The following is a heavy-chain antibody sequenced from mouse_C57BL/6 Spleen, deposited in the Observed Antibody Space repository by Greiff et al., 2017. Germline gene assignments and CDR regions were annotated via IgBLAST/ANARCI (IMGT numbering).Heavy chain of an antibody. J-gene: IGHJ4*01. CDR3: ARGGYGSSYDAMDY. V-gene: IGHV1-64*01. CDR1: GYTFTSYW. CDR2: IHPNSGST. Sequence: QVQLQQPGAELVKPGASVKLSCKASGYTFTSYWMHWVKQRPGQGLEWIGMIHPNSGSTNYNEKFKSKATLTVDKSSSTAYMQLSSLTSEGSAVYYCARGGYGSSYDAMDYWGQGTSVTVSS. D-gene: IGHD1-1*01.